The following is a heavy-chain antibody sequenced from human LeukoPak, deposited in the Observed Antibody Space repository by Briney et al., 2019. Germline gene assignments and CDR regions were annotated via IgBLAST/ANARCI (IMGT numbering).Heavy chain of an antibody. Sequence: GEPLKISFKGSGYSFNSYWSGWVRQIPGKGLEWMGFIYPGDSETRYSPSFQGQVTISADKSISTAYLQWSSLKAADTAMYYCARHQIVGATRSPFDYWGQGTLVTVSS. D-gene: IGHD1-26*01. CDR2: IYPGDSET. V-gene: IGHV5-51*01. CDR3: ARHQIVGATRSPFDY. CDR1: GYSFNSYW. J-gene: IGHJ4*02.